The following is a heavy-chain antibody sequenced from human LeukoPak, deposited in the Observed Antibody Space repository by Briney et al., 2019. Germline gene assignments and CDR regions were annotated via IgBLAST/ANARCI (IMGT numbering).Heavy chain of an antibody. CDR3: ARPLYYYGSGDD. D-gene: IGHD3-10*01. V-gene: IGHV3-23*01. J-gene: IGHJ4*02. CDR1: GFTFNSYA. CDR2: ISGSGGST. Sequence: PGGSLRLSCAASGFTFNSYAMSWVRQAPGKGLEWVSGISGSGGSTNYADSVKGRFTISRDNAKNSLYLQMNSLRDEDTAVYYCARPLYYYGSGDDWGQGTLVTVSS.